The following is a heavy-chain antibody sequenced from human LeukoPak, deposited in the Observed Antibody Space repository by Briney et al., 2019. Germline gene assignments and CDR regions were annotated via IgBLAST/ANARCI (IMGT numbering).Heavy chain of an antibody. D-gene: IGHD5-18*01. J-gene: IGHJ3*02. CDR3: ARDTADRADTAMVTAFDI. CDR2: IGGSGVST. V-gene: IGHV3-23*01. Sequence: PGGSLRLSCAASGFTFTNYGMNWVRQAPGKGLEWVSAIGGSGVSTSYADSVKGRFTISRDNAKNSLYLQMNSLRAEDTAVYYCARDTADRADTAMVTAFDIWGQGTMVTVSS. CDR1: GFTFTNYG.